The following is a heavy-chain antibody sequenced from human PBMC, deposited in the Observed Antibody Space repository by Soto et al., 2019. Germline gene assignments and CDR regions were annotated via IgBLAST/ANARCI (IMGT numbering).Heavy chain of an antibody. D-gene: IGHD3-22*01. Sequence: GGSLRLSCAASGFTVSSNYMSWVRQAPGKGLEWVSAISGSGGSTYYADSVKGRFTISRDNSKNTLYLQMNSPRAEDTAVYYCAKGSHYYDSSGYLDYWGQGTLVTVSS. V-gene: IGHV3-23*01. CDR1: GFTVSSNY. J-gene: IGHJ4*02. CDR3: AKGSHYYDSSGYLDY. CDR2: ISGSGGST.